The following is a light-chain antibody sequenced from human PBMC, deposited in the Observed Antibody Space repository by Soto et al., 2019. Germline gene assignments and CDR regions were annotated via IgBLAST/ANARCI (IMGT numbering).Light chain of an antibody. CDR2: DVN. CDR3: SSHTGNNSYV. Sequence: QSVLTQPASVSGSPGQSITISCTGSSSDIGGYNYVSWYQQHPGEAPKLMIYDVNIRPSGISNRFSGSKSGNTASLTISGLQAEDEAEYYCSSHTGNNSYVFGTGTKVTVL. V-gene: IGLV2-14*01. J-gene: IGLJ1*01. CDR1: SSDIGGYNY.